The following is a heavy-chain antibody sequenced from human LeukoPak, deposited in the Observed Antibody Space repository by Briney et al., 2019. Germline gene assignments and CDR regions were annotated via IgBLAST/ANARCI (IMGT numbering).Heavy chain of an antibody. CDR2: IYYSGST. D-gene: IGHD6-13*01. V-gene: IGHV4-38-2*01. CDR1: GFTFSDHY. Sequence: GSLRLSCAASGFTFSDHYMDWVRQAPGKGLEWIGSIYYSGSTYYNPSLKSRVTISVDTSKNQFSLKLSSVTAADTAVYYCASPYDPAAAGTMGIDYWGQGTLVTVSS. CDR3: ASPYDPAAAGTMGIDY. J-gene: IGHJ4*02.